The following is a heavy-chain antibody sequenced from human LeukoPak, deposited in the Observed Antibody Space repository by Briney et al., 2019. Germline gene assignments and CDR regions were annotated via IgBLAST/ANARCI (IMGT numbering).Heavy chain of an antibody. Sequence: PSETLSLTCTVSGGSISSSSYYWGWLRQPPGKGLEWIGSIYYSGTTYYNPSLKSRVTISVVTSKNQFSLKLGSVPAADTAVYCCASDHRMAAAVPPRDYWGEGTLVTVFS. CDR1: GGSISSSSYY. CDR2: IYYSGTT. J-gene: IGHJ4*02. CDR3: ASDHRMAAAVPPRDY. V-gene: IGHV4-39*01. D-gene: IGHD6-13*01.